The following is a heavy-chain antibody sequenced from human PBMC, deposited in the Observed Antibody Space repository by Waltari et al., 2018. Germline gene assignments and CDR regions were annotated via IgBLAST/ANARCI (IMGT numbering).Heavy chain of an antibody. D-gene: IGHD3-16*01. CDR3: ARDMRGAYLFPAPFDF. J-gene: IGHJ4*02. Sequence: QVPLVQSGAEVQTPGSSVEFSCKAYGDTSNRCGLNWVRQAPGQGLEWMGGITPASTALIYAQSFQGRVTITADESTTTAYIEVSSLRSEDTAMYYCARDMRGAYLFPAPFDFWGQGTLVIVSS. CDR1: GDTSNRCG. V-gene: IGHV1-69*01. CDR2: ITPASTAL.